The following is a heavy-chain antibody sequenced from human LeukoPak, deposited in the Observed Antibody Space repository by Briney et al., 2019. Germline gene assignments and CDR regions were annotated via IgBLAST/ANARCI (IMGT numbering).Heavy chain of an antibody. CDR3: ARDGGLTIVRGVVDL. J-gene: IGHJ5*02. Sequence: SETLSLTCTVSGGSLSSRNWWTWIRQTPGKGLEWIGEIFYSGHTNQHPSLKSRVTISVDKSSNHYSLNLNSVTAADTAVCYCARDGGLTIVRGVVDLWGQGALVTVSS. CDR1: GGSLSSRNW. D-gene: IGHD3-10*01. CDR2: IFYSGHT. V-gene: IGHV4-4*02.